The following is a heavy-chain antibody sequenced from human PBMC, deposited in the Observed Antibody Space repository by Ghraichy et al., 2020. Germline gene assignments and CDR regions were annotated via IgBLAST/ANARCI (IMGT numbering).Heavy chain of an antibody. J-gene: IGHJ2*01. CDR2: IYYIGST. Sequence: SETLSLTCTVSGGSISSSSYYWGWIRQPPGKGLEWIGSIYYIGSTYYNPALKRRVTISVDTSNNQFSLKLSSVTAADTAVYYCARHGAAAAPRGYFDLWGRGTLVPVSS. V-gene: IGHV4-39*01. CDR1: GGSISSSSYY. D-gene: IGHD6-13*01. CDR3: ARHGAAAAPRGYFDL.